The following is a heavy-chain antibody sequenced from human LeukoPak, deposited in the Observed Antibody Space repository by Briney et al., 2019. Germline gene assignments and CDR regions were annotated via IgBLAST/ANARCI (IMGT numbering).Heavy chain of an antibody. CDR3: AREYEYSNSN. V-gene: IGHV1-2*02. CDR1: GYSFSGYY. D-gene: IGHD6-6*01. J-gene: IGHJ4*02. CDR2: MNPSNGGT. Sequence: ASVKVSCKASGYSFSGYYIHWVRQAPGQGLEWMGWMNPSNGGTNYAQKFQGRVNMTRDKSLSTAYMEWRSLRSDHTAIYYCAREYEYSNSNWGQGTLVTVSS.